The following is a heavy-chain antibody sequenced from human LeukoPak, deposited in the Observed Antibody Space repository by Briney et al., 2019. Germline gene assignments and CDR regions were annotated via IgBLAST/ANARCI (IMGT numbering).Heavy chain of an antibody. J-gene: IGHJ5*02. CDR2: ISGSGGST. CDR1: GFTFSSYG. V-gene: IGHV3-23*01. D-gene: IGHD3-10*01. CDR3: ARDGNGSGLDP. Sequence: AGGSLRLSCAASGFTFSSYGMSGVRQAPGKGLEWVSAISGSGGSTYYADSVKGRFTISRDNAKNSLYLQMNSLRAEDTAVYYCARDGNGSGLDPWGQGTLVTVSS.